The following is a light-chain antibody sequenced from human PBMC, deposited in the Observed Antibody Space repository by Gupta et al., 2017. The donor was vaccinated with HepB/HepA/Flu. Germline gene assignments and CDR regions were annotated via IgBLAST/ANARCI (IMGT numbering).Light chain of an antibody. J-gene: IGLJ2*01. Sequence: SYALTQPPSVSASPGQTASIPGSGDKLGNKYACWFQQKPGQSAVLVISKDNTRPAGIPERFSGSNSGNTATLTISGTQARDEADYYSQAWDSSPPVVFGGGTKLTVL. CDR3: QAWDSSPPVV. CDR2: KDN. CDR1: KLGNKY. V-gene: IGLV3-1*01.